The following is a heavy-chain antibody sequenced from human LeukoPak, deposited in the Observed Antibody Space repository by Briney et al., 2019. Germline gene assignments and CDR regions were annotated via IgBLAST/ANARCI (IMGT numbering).Heavy chain of an antibody. D-gene: IGHD3-22*01. J-gene: IGHJ6*03. CDR1: GFSFSTYS. Sequence: GGSLRLSCAASGFSFSTYSMNWVRQAPGKGLEWVSYISSRSNNIYYTDSVKGRFIISRDNAKKSLFLQMNSLRAEDTAVYYCARDPRDDNYYYYMDVWGKGTTVTVSS. CDR3: ARDPRDDNYYYYMDV. V-gene: IGHV3-48*04. CDR2: ISSRSNNI.